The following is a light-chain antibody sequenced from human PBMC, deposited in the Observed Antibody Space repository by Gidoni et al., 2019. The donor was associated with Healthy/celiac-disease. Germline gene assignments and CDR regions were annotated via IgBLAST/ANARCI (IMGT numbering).Light chain of an antibody. CDR3: MQGTHWPPT. CDR2: KVS. CDR1: QSLVYSDGTTY. V-gene: IGKV2-30*01. J-gene: IGKJ1*01. Sequence: VVMTQSPLSLPVTLGQSASIACSSSQSLVYSDGTTYLTWFQQRIGQSPRSLIYKVSNRDSGVPDRVSGSGSGTDFTLKISRVEAEDVGVYYCMQGTHWPPTFGQGTKVEIK.